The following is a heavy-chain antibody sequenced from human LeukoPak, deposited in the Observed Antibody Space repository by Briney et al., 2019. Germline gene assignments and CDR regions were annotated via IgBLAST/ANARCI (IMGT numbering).Heavy chain of an antibody. Sequence: SETLSLTCTVSGGSISSYYWSWIRQPPGKGLEWIGYIYYSGSTNYNPSLKSRVTISVDTSKNQFSLKLSSVTAADTAVYYCASSERRTSAFDIWGQGTMVTVSS. J-gene: IGHJ3*02. CDR3: ASSERRTSAFDI. CDR1: GGSISSYY. CDR2: IYYSGST. V-gene: IGHV4-59*08. D-gene: IGHD1-1*01.